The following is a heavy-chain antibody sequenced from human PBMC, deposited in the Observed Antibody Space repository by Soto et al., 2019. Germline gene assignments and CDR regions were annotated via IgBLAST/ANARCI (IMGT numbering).Heavy chain of an antibody. CDR3: AKAGWVPLWSGGGNY. CDR2: ISGSGDNT. Sequence: EVQLLESGGGLVQPGGSLRLSCAVSGFTFSSYAMSWVRQAPGKGLEWVSSISGSGDNTYYADSVKGRFTISRDNSRNMLDLQMISLGAEDTAVYYCAKAGWVPLWSGGGNYWGQGTLVTVSS. V-gene: IGHV3-23*01. J-gene: IGHJ4*02. D-gene: IGHD3-10*01. CDR1: GFTFSSYA.